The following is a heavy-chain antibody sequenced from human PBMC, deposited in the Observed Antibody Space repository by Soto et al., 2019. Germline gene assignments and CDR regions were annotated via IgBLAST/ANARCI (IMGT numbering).Heavy chain of an antibody. CDR3: ARDHAWARYSSPARYGMDV. V-gene: IGHV1-8*01. CDR2: MNPNSGNT. D-gene: IGHD6-13*01. Sequence: ASVKVSCKASGYTFTSYDINWVRQATGQGLEWMGWMNPNSGNTGYAQKFQGRVTMTRNTSISTAYMELSSLRSEDTAVYYCARDHAWARYSSPARYGMDVWGQGTTVTVSS. J-gene: IGHJ6*02. CDR1: GYTFTSYD.